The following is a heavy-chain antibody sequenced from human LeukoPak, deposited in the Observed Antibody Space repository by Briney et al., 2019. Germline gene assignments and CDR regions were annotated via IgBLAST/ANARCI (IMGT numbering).Heavy chain of an antibody. CDR2: IASKTYGGTA. V-gene: IGHV3-49*04. Sequence: GGSLRLSCTASGFTFGDYAMTWVRQAPGKGLEWVGFIASKTYGGTAEYAASVKGRFTISRDDSKSIAYLQMNSLKAEDTAVYFCSRDQTPYYWGQGTLVTVSS. CDR1: GFTFGDYA. J-gene: IGHJ4*02. CDR3: SRDQTPYY.